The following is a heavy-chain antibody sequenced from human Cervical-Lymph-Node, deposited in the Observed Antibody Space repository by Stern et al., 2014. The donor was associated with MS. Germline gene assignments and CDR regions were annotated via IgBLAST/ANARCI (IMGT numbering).Heavy chain of an antibody. Sequence: EVQLVASGGGLVQPVGSLRLSCSASGFTFSNYAMHWVRQAPGKGLEYVSVISNNGGTTSYADSVKDRFVISRDNSKNTLYLQVNTLGTEDTAVYYCVKAGGTRITGNRGFDSWGQGTLVTVSS. V-gene: IGHV3-64D*06. D-gene: IGHD1-14*01. CDR2: ISNNGGTT. J-gene: IGHJ4*02. CDR1: GFTFSNYA. CDR3: VKAGGTRITGNRGFDS.